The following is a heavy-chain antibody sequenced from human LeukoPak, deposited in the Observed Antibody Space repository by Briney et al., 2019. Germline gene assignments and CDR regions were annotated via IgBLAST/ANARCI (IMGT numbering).Heavy chain of an antibody. V-gene: IGHV1-18*01. J-gene: IGHJ6*03. CDR1: GYTFTSYG. CDR3: ARSAPYCSSTSCYRPGDYYYYYMDV. D-gene: IGHD2-2*01. Sequence: GSSVKVSCKASGYTFTSYGISWVRQAPGQGLEWMGWISAYNGNTNYAQKFQGRVTITADESTSTAYMELSSLRSEDTAVYYCARSAPYCSSTSCYRPGDYYYYYMDVWGKGTTVTVSS. CDR2: ISAYNGNT.